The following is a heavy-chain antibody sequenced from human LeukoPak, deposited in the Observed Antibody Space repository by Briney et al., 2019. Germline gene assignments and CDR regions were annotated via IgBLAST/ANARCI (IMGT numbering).Heavy chain of an antibody. J-gene: IGHJ4*02. CDR1: GFIFSSHG. D-gene: IGHD3-10*01. CDR3: ARDTYGSGSYYNAPLDY. Sequence: GGSLRLSCAASGFIFSSHGMNWVRQAPGKGLEWVSYISSRGSSIYYADSVKGRFTISRDNAKNSLYLQLNSLRAEDTAVYYCARDTYGSGSYYNAPLDYWGQGTLVTVSS. CDR2: ISSRGSSI. V-gene: IGHV3-48*01.